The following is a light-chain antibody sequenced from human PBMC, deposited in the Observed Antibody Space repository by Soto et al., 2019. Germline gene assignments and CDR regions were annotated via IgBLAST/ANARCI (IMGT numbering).Light chain of an antibody. Sequence: DIQMTQSPSSLSASVWDTVTISCRASQSISNYLNWYQQKPGKAPNLLIYAAFSLQSGVPSRFSGSGSGTDFTRTSSSRQHDDVATYYCQQTYRTPRTFGQGTKVDI. J-gene: IGKJ1*01. CDR2: AAF. CDR3: QQTYRTPRT. V-gene: IGKV1-39*01. CDR1: QSISNY.